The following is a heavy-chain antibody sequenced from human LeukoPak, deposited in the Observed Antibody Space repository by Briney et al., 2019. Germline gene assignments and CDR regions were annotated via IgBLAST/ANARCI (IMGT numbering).Heavy chain of an antibody. J-gene: IGHJ5*02. CDR3: ARSLPAAGKKGLTIFGVVTPSWFDP. D-gene: IGHD3-3*01. CDR1: GGSISSGSYY. V-gene: IGHV4-61*02. CDR2: IYTSGST. Sequence: SETLSLTCTVSGGSISSGSYYWSWIRQPAGKGLEWIGRIYTSGSTNYNPSLKSRVTISVDTSKNQFSLKLSSVTAADTAVYYCARSLPAAGKKGLTIFGVVTPSWFDPWGQGTLVTVSS.